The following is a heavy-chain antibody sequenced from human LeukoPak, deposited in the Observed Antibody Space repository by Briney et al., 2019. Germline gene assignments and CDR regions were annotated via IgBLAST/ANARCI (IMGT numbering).Heavy chain of an antibody. V-gene: IGHV3-9*03. Sequence: GGSLRLSCAASGFTFDDYAMHWVRQAPGKGLEWVSVISWNSGSIGYADSVKGRFTISRDNAKNSLYLQMNSLRAEDMALYYCAKGKLELLDAFDIWGQGTMVTVSS. CDR2: ISWNSGSI. D-gene: IGHD1-7*01. CDR3: AKGKLELLDAFDI. CDR1: GFTFDDYA. J-gene: IGHJ3*02.